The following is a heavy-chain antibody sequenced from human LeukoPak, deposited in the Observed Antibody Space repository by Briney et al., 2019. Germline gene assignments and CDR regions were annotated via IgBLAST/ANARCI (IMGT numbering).Heavy chain of an antibody. CDR3: ARSFDYGDPFDY. CDR1: GGSISSYY. D-gene: IGHD4-17*01. Sequence: PSETLSLTCTVSGGSISSYYRSWIRQPPGKGLEWIGYIYYSGSTNYNPSLKSRVTISVDTSKNQFSLKLSSVTAADTAVYYCARSFDYGDPFDYWGQGTLVTVSS. CDR2: IYYSGST. J-gene: IGHJ4*02. V-gene: IGHV4-59*08.